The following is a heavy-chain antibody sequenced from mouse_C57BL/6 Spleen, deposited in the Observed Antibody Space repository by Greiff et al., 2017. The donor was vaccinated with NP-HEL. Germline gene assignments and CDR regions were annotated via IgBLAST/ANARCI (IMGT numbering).Heavy chain of an antibody. CDR1: GFTFSSYA. D-gene: IGHD3-2*01. CDR3: AREEGVLDSYAMDY. CDR2: ISDGGSYT. J-gene: IGHJ4*01. V-gene: IGHV5-4*01. Sequence: EVQLQESGGGLVKPGGSLKLSCAASGFTFSSYAMSWVRQTPEKRLEWVATISDGGSYTYYPDNVKGRFTISRDNAKNNLYLQMSHLKSEDTAMYYCAREEGVLDSYAMDYWGQGTSVTVSS.